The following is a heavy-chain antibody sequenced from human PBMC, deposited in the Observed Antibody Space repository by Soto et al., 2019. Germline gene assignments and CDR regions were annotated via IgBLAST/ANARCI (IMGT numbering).Heavy chain of an antibody. CDR2: IIPIFGTA. CDR3: ARTSDSSSWYDYYYGMDV. Sequence: GASVKVSCKASGGTFSSYAISWVRQAPGQGLEWMGGIIPIFGTANYAQKFQGRVTITADESTSTAYMELSSLRSEDTAVYYCARTSDSSSWYDYYYGMDVWGQGTTVTVSS. CDR1: GGTFSSYA. J-gene: IGHJ6*02. D-gene: IGHD6-13*01. V-gene: IGHV1-69*13.